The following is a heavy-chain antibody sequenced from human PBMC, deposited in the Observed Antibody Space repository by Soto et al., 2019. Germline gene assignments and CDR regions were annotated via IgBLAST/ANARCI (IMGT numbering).Heavy chain of an antibody. V-gene: IGHV4-34*01. CDR1: GGSFSGYY. CDR2: INHSGST. J-gene: IGHJ4*02. Sequence: SETLSLTCAVYGGSFSGYYWSWIRQPPGKGLEWIGEINHSGSTNCNPSLKSRVTISVDTSKNQFSLKLSSVTAADTAVYYCARVFLYYYDSSGYYPFDYWGQGTLVTVSS. D-gene: IGHD3-22*01. CDR3: ARVFLYYYDSSGYYPFDY.